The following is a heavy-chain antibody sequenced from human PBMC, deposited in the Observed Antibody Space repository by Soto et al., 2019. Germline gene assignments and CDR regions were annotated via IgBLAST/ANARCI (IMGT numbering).Heavy chain of an antibody. CDR3: ARGSISSHRFDP. Sequence: PSQTLSLTCAISGDSVYSDSTAWNWIRQSPSRGLEWLGRTYYRSTWYNDYAVSVKSRITIKPDTSKNQFFLQLNSVTPEDTAVYFCARGSISSHRFDPWAQGTLVTVSS. CDR1: GDSVYSDSTA. V-gene: IGHV6-1*01. D-gene: IGHD6-6*01. J-gene: IGHJ5*02. CDR2: TYYRSTWYN.